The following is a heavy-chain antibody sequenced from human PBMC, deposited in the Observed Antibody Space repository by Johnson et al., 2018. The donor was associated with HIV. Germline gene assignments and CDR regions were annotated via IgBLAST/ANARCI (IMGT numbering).Heavy chain of an antibody. CDR2: IRYDGSNK. D-gene: IGHD3-22*01. CDR1: GFTFSNYA. V-gene: IGHV3-30*02. Sequence: QVQLVESGGGLVQPGGSLRLSCAASGFTFSNYAMSWVRQAPGKGLEWVAFIRYDGSNKYYADSVKGRFTIYRDNSKITLYLQMNSLRVEDTAVYYCARGAYTYGSSGEVGYDSCDMWGRGTMVTVSP. J-gene: IGHJ3*02. CDR3: ARGAYTYGSSGEVGYDSCDM.